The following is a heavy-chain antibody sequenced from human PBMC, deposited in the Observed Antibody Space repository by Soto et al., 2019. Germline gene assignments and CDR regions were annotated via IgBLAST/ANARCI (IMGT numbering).Heavy chain of an antibody. CDR3: ARDRDRHSSGLPSLDP. Sequence: PSETLSLTCSVSGGSVSNYYWSWVRQPPGKRLEWIGYIYYTGTHDYNPSLRGRATISVDTSKDQFSLKLTSVTAADTAVYYCARDRDRHSSGLPSLDPWGPGIMVTVYS. V-gene: IGHV4-59*02. J-gene: IGHJ5*02. D-gene: IGHD3-22*01. CDR2: IYYTGTH. CDR1: GGSVSNYY.